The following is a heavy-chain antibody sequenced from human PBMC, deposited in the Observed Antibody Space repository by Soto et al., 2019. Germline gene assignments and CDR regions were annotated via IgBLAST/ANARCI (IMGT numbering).Heavy chain of an antibody. Sequence: QITLTESGPTLVKPTHTLTLTCTFSGFSFSTSAVGVGWIRQPPGKALEWLALIYWDDDKRYSPFLKSRLTITKATSTNQVVLTMTNMDPADTGTYYCQHLQWAASGSRYYFDYWGQGTLVTVSS. J-gene: IGHJ4*02. V-gene: IGHV2-5*02. CDR2: IYWDDDK. CDR3: QHLQWAASGSRYYFDY. D-gene: IGHD3-16*02. CDR1: GFSFSTSAVG.